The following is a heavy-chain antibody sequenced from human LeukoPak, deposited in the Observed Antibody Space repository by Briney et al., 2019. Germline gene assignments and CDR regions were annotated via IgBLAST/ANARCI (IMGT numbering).Heavy chain of an antibody. Sequence: GGSLRLSCAGSGFTFSTSAMNWVRQVPGKGLEWVSCIDYDGSHIYYSASVKGRFSISRDNARDSVYLQMDSLRAEDTAVYYCARDPERYLRTGHYDYWGQGTLVIVSS. J-gene: IGHJ4*02. CDR2: IDYDGSHI. CDR3: ARDPERYLRTGHYDY. D-gene: IGHD1-1*01. CDR1: GFTFSTSA. V-gene: IGHV3-21*01.